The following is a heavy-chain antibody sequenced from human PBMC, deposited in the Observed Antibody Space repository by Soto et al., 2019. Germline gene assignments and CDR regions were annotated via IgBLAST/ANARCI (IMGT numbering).Heavy chain of an antibody. CDR3: AGTYDPADY. D-gene: IGHD3-22*01. CDR1: GISFSDYH. CDR2: ITPSGRFI. J-gene: IGHJ4*02. V-gene: IGHV3-21*01. Sequence: ESGGGLVKPGGSLRLSCAASGISFSDYHMNWVRQAPGKGLEWVASITPSGRFINYADSVEGRFFISRDNTKNSLFLQMNSVRGEDTAVYYCAGTYDPADYWGQGTLVVVSS.